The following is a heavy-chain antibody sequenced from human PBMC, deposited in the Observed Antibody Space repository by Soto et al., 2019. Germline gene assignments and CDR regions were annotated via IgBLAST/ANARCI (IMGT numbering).Heavy chain of an antibody. CDR1: GYSFTSYW. CDR3: ARLNIVATIGYYYGMDG. D-gene: IGHD5-12*01. J-gene: IGHJ6*02. Sequence: GESLKISCKGSGYSFTSYWIGWVRQMPGKGLEWMGIIYPGDSDTRYSPSFQGQVTISADKSISTAYLQWSSLKASDTAMYYCARLNIVATIGYYYGMDGWGQGTTVTVAS. CDR2: IYPGDSDT. V-gene: IGHV5-51*01.